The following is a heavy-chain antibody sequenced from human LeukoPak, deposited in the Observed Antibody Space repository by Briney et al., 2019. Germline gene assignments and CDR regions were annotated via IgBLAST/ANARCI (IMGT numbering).Heavy chain of an antibody. Sequence: GASVKVSCKASGYTFTSDGISWVRQAPGQGLEWMGWISTFNIYTRYAQKFQGRLTMTTDTSTSTAYMELRNLRSDDTAVYYCARDYRCSGCNCLDVFETWGQGTRVTVSS. D-gene: IGHD2-15*01. CDR1: GYTFTSDG. V-gene: IGHV1-18*01. J-gene: IGHJ3*02. CDR2: ISTFNIYT. CDR3: ARDYRCSGCNCLDVFET.